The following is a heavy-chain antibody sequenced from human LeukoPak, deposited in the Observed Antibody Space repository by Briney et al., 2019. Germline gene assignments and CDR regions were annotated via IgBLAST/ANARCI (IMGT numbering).Heavy chain of an antibody. CDR3: ASLSYSYESSGFDS. D-gene: IGHD3-22*01. CDR1: QYTFSNYW. J-gene: IGHJ5*01. CDR2: IYPGNSDT. Sequence: GESLKISCKGSQYTFSNYWIGWVRQMPGKGLEWMGLIYPGNSDTRYGPSFKGQVTISVDKYITPAYLQWSSLKASDTAMYYCASLSYSYESSGFDSWGQGTLVIVSS. V-gene: IGHV5-51*01.